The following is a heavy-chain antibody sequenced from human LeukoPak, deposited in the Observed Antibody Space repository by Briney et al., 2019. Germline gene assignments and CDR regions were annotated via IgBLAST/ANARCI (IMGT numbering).Heavy chain of an antibody. V-gene: IGHV4-34*01. CDR3: ARGFNYVWGSYRRPYYFDY. CDR1: GGSFSGYY. CDR2: INHSGST. J-gene: IGHJ4*02. D-gene: IGHD3-16*02. Sequence: SETLSLTCAVYGGSFSGYYWSWIRQPPGKGREWIGEINHSGSTTYNPSLKSRVTISVDPSKNQFSLKLSSVTAADTAVYYCARGFNYVWGSYRRPYYFDYWGQGTLVTVSS.